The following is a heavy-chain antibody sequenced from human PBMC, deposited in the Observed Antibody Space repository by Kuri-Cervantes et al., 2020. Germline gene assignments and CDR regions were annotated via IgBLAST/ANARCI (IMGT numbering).Heavy chain of an antibody. J-gene: IGHJ4*02. Sequence: SETLSLTCTASGGSISSYYWSWIRQPAGKGLEWIGRIYPSGSTYYNPSLKSRVTMSVDTSKNQFSLKLSSVTAADTAVYYCARGYDFWSGYSLDYWGQGTLVTVSS. V-gene: IGHV4-4*07. CDR2: IYPSGST. CDR1: GGSISSYY. D-gene: IGHD3-3*01. CDR3: ARGYDFWSGYSLDY.